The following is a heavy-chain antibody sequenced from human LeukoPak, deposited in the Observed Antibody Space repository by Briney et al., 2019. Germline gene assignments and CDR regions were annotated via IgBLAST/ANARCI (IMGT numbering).Heavy chain of an antibody. J-gene: IGHJ4*02. CDR3: ARGLRITMVRGVSFPDY. Sequence: SETLSLTCAVYGGSFSGYYWSWIRQPPGKGLEWIGEINHSGSTNYNPSLKSRVTISVDTSRNQFSLKLSSVTAADTAVYYCARGLRITMVRGVSFPDYWGQGTLVTVSS. CDR1: GGSFSGYY. D-gene: IGHD3-10*01. V-gene: IGHV4-34*01. CDR2: INHSGST.